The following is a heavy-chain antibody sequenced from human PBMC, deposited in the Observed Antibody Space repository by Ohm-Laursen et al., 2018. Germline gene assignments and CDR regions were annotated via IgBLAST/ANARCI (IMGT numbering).Heavy chain of an antibody. J-gene: IGHJ4*02. D-gene: IGHD5-18*01. Sequence: GSLRLSCAASGFTFSAHYMSWVRQAPGQGLEWIAYITKTGRTIYYADSVRGRFTISRDNTANSMFLQMNSLRVEDTAVYYCARGGELGHTYGPVFDFWGQGSLVTVSS. CDR2: ITKTGRTI. CDR3: ARGGELGHTYGPVFDF. CDR1: GFTFSAHY. V-gene: IGHV3-11*01.